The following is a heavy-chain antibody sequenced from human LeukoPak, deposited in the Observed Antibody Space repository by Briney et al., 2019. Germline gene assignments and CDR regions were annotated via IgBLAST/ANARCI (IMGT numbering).Heavy chain of an antibody. CDR2: IYSGGSR. Sequence: GGSLRLSCAASGFTVSSNYMSWVRQAPGKGLEWVSVIYSGGSRYYADSVKGRFTISRDNSKNTLYLQMNSLRAEDTAMYYCARRGTSMFRGVHMGPHDGFDIWGQGTMVTVSS. J-gene: IGHJ3*02. D-gene: IGHD3-10*01. CDR3: ARRGTSMFRGVHMGPHDGFDI. CDR1: GFTVSSNY. V-gene: IGHV3-53*01.